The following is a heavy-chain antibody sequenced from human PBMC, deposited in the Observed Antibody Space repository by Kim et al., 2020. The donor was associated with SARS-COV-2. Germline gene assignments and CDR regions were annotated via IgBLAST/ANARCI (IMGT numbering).Heavy chain of an antibody. D-gene: IGHD3-22*01. J-gene: IGHJ4*02. Sequence: FQGRVTITADKSTSTAYMELSSLRSEDTAVYYCARGRMADYYDSSGYIDYWGQGTLVTVSS. CDR3: ARGRMADYYDSSGYIDY. V-gene: IGHV1-69*04.